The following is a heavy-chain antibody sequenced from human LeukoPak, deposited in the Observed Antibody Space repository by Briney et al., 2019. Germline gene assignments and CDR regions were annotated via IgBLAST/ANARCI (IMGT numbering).Heavy chain of an antibody. CDR3: ARVPTVGDYYFDY. V-gene: IGHV3-23*01. CDR1: GFTFSSYA. Sequence: SGGSLRLSCAASGFTFSSYAMSWVRQAPGKGLEWVSAISGSGGSTYYADSVKGRFTISRDNSKNTLYLQMNSLRAEDTAVYYCARVPTVGDYYFDYWGQGTLVTVSS. CDR2: ISGSGGST. J-gene: IGHJ4*02. D-gene: IGHD4-23*01.